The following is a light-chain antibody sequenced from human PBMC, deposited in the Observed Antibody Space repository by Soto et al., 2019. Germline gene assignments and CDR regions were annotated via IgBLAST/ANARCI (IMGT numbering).Light chain of an antibody. J-gene: IGKJ1*01. CDR1: QGISNW. CDR2: DVS. V-gene: IGKV1-5*01. CDR3: QQYDSFSVT. Sequence: DIQMTQSPSTLSASIGDTVTVACRASQGISNWLAWYQQKPGKAPKLLIYDVSALKRGVPPRFSGSGSGTEFTLTISSLQPEDFATYYCQQYDSFSVTFGQGTKVDIK.